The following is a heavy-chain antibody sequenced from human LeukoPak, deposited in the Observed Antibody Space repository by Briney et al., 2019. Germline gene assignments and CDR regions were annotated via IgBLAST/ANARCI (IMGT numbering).Heavy chain of an antibody. V-gene: IGHV4-4*07. CDR1: GGSISSYY. CDR3: ARERDYGDANWFDP. CDR2: IYTSGST. D-gene: IGHD4-17*01. Sequence: TPSETLSLTCTVSGGSISSYYWSWIRQPAGKGLEWFGRIYTSGSTNYNPSLKSRVTMSVDTSKNQFSLKLSSVTAADTAVYYCARERDYGDANWFDPWGQGTLVTVSS. J-gene: IGHJ5*02.